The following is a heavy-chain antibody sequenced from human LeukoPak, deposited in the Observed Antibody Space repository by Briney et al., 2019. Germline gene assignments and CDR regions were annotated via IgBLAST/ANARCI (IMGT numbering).Heavy chain of an antibody. CDR2: IIPIFGTA. D-gene: IGHD3-10*01. J-gene: IGHJ4*02. V-gene: IGHV1-69*13. CDR1: GGTFSSYA. CDR3: ARAGVRMVRGVIITGFDY. Sequence: GASVKVSCKASGGTFSSYAISWVRQAPGQGLEWMGGIIPIFGTANYAQKFQGRVTITADESTSTAYMELSSLRSEDTAVYYCARAGVRMVRGVIITGFDYWGQGTLVTVSS.